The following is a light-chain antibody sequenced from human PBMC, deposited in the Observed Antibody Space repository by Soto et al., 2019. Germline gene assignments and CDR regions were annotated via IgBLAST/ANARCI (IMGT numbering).Light chain of an antibody. Sequence: IQMTQSPSSLYASEGDRVTITCRASQSVDAYLHWFQQKPGKPHKLLIYAASTLQSGVTSRFSGSGSETDFTLTISSLQPEDFATYYCQQSRSAPYTFGQGTKVEVK. J-gene: IGKJ2*01. V-gene: IGKV1-39*01. CDR3: QQSRSAPYT. CDR2: AAS. CDR1: QSVDAY.